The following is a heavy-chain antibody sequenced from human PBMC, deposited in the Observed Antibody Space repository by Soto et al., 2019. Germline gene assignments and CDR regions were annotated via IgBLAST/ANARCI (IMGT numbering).Heavy chain of an antibody. CDR3: ARKRGYSYAPFDY. Sequence: QVQLQESGPGLVKPSETLSLTCTVSVGSISSYYWSWIRQPPGKGLEWIGYIYYSGSTNYNPSLKSRVTISVDTSKNQFSLKLSSVTAADTAVYYCARKRGYSYAPFDYWGQGTLVTVSS. D-gene: IGHD5-18*01. CDR1: VGSISSYY. CDR2: IYYSGST. V-gene: IGHV4-59*01. J-gene: IGHJ4*02.